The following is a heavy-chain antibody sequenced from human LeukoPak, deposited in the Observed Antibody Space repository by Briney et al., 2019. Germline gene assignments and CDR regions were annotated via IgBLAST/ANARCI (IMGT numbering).Heavy chain of an antibody. Sequence: SQTLSLTCTVSGGSISSGGYYWSWIRQHPGKGLEWIGYIYYSGSTYYNPSLKSRVTISVDTSKNQFSLKLSSVTAADTAVYYCARARMVVDRYSSSWYGDYWGQGTLVTVSS. V-gene: IGHV4-31*03. J-gene: IGHJ4*02. D-gene: IGHD6-13*01. CDR2: IYYSGST. CDR3: ARARMVVDRYSSSWYGDY. CDR1: GGSISSGGYY.